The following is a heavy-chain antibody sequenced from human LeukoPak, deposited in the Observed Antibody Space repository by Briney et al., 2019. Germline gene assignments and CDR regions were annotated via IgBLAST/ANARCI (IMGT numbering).Heavy chain of an antibody. D-gene: IGHD2-8*02. J-gene: IGHJ4*02. Sequence: GESLKISCKVSGYTFSSYWIGWVRQMPGEGLEWMGIIYPGDSDTRYSPSFQGQVTISADTTISTAYLQWTSLKASDTAMYYCARSTGGTGPADYWGQGTLVTVSS. CDR1: GYTFSSYW. CDR2: IYPGDSDT. V-gene: IGHV5-51*01. CDR3: ARSTGGTGPADY.